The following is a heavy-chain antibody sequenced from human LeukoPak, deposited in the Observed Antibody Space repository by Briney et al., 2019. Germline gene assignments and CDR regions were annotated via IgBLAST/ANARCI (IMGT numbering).Heavy chain of an antibody. V-gene: IGHV4-39*01. J-gene: IGHJ4*02. CDR2: IYYSGST. CDR3: ARHYDYVWGSYRNIFDY. CDR1: GGSISSSSYY. D-gene: IGHD3-16*02. Sequence: SKTLSLTCTVSGGSISSSSYYWGWIRQPPGKGLEWIGSIYYSGSTYYNPSLKSRVTISVDTSKNQFSLKLSSVTAADTAVYYCARHYDYVWGSYRNIFDYWGQGTLVTVSS.